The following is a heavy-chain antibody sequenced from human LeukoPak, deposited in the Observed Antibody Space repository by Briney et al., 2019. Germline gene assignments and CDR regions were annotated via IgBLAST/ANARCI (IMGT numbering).Heavy chain of an antibody. V-gene: IGHV3-48*03. CDR1: GFTFSSYE. CDR2: ISSSGNTI. Sequence: PGGSLRLSCAASGFTFSSYEMNWVRQAPGKGLEWVSYISSSGNTIYYADSVKGRFTISRDNAKNTLYLQMNSLRAEDTAVYYCAKDVSRILTGARNYFDSWGQGTLVTVSS. J-gene: IGHJ4*02. CDR3: AKDVSRILTGARNYFDS. D-gene: IGHD3-9*01.